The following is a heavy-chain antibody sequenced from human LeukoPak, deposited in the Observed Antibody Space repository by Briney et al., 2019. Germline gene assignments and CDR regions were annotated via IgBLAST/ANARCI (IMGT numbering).Heavy chain of an antibody. CDR1: GGSISSGGYY. CDR2: IYYSGST. J-gene: IGHJ4*02. D-gene: IGHD6-13*01. V-gene: IGHV4-31*03. CDR3: ARGVSSNWYFDY. Sequence: SETLPLTCTVSGGSISSGGYYWSWIRQHPGKGLEYIGYIYYSGSTYYNPSLKSRVTISVDTSKNQFSLKLSSVTAADTAVYYCARGVSSNWYFDYWGQGTLVTVSS.